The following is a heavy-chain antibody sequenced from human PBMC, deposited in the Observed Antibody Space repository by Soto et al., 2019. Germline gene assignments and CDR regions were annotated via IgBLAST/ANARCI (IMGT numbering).Heavy chain of an antibody. V-gene: IGHV3-30-3*01. J-gene: IGHJ6*02. D-gene: IGHD6-13*01. CDR3: ATGVSYSSSWYRYYYYGMGV. CDR1: GFTFSSYA. CDR2: ISYDGSNK. Sequence: GGSLRLSCAASGFTFSSYAMHWVRQAPGKGLEWVAVISYDGSNKYYADSVKGRFTISRDNSKNTLYLQMNSLRAEDTAVYYCATGVSYSSSWYRYYYYGMGVWGQGTTVTVSS.